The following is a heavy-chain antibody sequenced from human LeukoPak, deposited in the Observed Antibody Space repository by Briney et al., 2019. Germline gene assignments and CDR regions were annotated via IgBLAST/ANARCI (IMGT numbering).Heavy chain of an antibody. J-gene: IGHJ4*02. CDR3: ARDVYNMGDY. CDR2: IKQDGSEK. Sequence: GGSLRLSCAASGFTCSSYWMSWVRQAPGKELEWVANIKQDGSEKYYVDSVKGRFTISRDNAKNSLYLQMNSLRAEDTAVYYCARDVYNMGDYWGQGTLGTVSS. D-gene: IGHD1-1*01. CDR1: GFTCSSYW. V-gene: IGHV3-7*01.